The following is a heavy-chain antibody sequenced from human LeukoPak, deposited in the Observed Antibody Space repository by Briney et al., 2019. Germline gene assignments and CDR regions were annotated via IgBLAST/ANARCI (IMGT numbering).Heavy chain of an antibody. CDR3: ARETVRGGS. J-gene: IGHJ5*02. Sequence: SETLSLTCAVYGGSFSGYYWSWIRQPPGEGLEWIGEINHSGSTNYNPSLKSRVTISVDTSKNQFSLKLSSVTAADTAVYYCARETVRGGSWGQGTLVTVSS. CDR1: GGSFSGYY. CDR2: INHSGST. D-gene: IGHD3-10*02. V-gene: IGHV4-34*01.